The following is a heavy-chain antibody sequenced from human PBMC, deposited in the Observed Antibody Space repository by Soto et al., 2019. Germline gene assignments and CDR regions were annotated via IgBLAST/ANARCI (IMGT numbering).Heavy chain of an antibody. J-gene: IGHJ2*01. CDR1: GFSFSEYT. D-gene: IGHD2-15*01. CDR2: ISTSSSNI. Sequence: GGSLRLSCVASGFSFSEYTMSWVRQAPGKGLDWVSTISTSSSNIFYADSVKGRFTISRDNAKNSLYLQMNSLRAEDTAVYYCARDPGYCSGGSCYPYWYFDLWGRGTLVTVSS. CDR3: ARDPGYCSGGSCYPYWYFDL. V-gene: IGHV3-21*01.